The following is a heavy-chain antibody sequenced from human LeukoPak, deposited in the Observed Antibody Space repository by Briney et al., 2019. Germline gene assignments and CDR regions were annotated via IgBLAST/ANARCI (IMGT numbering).Heavy chain of an antibody. CDR2: IKQDGSEK. CDR1: GFTFSSYG. D-gene: IGHD3-16*01. CDR3: ARDSNPGWGRPFDY. J-gene: IGHJ4*02. V-gene: IGHV3-7*01. Sequence: PGGSLRLSCAASGFTFSSYGMSWVRQAPGKGLEWVANIKQDGSEKYYVDSVKGRFTISRDNAKNSLYLQMNSLRAEDTAVYYCARDSNPGWGRPFDYWGQGTLVTVSS.